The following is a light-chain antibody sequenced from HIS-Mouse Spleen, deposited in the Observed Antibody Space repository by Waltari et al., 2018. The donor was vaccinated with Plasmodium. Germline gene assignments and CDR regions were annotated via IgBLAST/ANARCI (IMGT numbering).Light chain of an antibody. J-gene: IGKJ1*01. CDR3: QQYNSYSWT. CDR1: QSISSW. V-gene: IGKV1-5*03. CDR2: KES. Sequence: DIQMTPSPSTLSASVGARVTITCRASQSISSWLAWYQQKPGKAPKLLIYKESSLESGVPSRFSGSGSGTEFTLTISSLQPDDFATYYCQQYNSYSWTFGQGTKVEIK.